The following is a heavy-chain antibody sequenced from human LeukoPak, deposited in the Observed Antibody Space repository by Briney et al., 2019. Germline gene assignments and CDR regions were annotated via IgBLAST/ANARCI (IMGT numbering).Heavy chain of an antibody. V-gene: IGHV3-23*01. D-gene: IGHD3-10*01. CDR3: AKASGSPYYFDY. CDR2: ISANGGAT. J-gene: IGHJ4*02. Sequence: GGSLGLSCAGSGFPFSNFAMSWVRQAPGKGLECVSLISANGGATYYADSVKGRFTISRDDSKSTLYLQMNSLRADDTAVYYCAKASGSPYYFDYWGQGTLVTVSS. CDR1: GFPFSNFA.